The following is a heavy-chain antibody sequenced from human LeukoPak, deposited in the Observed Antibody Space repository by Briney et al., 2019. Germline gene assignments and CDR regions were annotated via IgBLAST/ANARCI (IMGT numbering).Heavy chain of an antibody. J-gene: IGHJ5*02. Sequence: SETLSLTCTVSGGSISSSSYYWGWIRQPPGKGLEWIGSIYYSGSTYYNPSLKSRVTISVDTSKNQFSLKLSSVTAADTAVYYCARIGGSRWLYSLYNWFDPWGQGTLVTVSS. D-gene: IGHD3-16*02. CDR2: IYYSGST. V-gene: IGHV4-39*07. CDR1: GGSISSSSYY. CDR3: ARIGGSRWLYSLYNWFDP.